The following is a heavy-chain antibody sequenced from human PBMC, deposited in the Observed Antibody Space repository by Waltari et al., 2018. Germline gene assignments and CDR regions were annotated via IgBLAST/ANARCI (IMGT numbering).Heavy chain of an antibody. J-gene: IGHJ4*02. V-gene: IGHV4-59*11. CDR1: GGPISSHY. D-gene: IGHD4-4*01. CDR3: AAGYSNYNY. Sequence: QVQLQESGPGLVKPSETLSLTCTVSGGPISSHYWSWIRQPPGKVLEWIGYIYYSGSTNYNPSLKSRVTISVDTSKNQFSLKLSSVTAADTAVYYCAAGYSNYNYWGQGTLVTVSS. CDR2: IYYSGST.